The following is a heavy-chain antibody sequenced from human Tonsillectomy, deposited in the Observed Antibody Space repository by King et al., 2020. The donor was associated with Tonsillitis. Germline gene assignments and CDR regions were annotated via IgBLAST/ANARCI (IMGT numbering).Heavy chain of an antibody. Sequence: VQLVESGAEVKKPGASVKVSCKASGYSFTGYYVHWVRQAPGQGLEWMGWVNPNSGGTKYAQKFQGRVTMTMDTSISTAYMEVSRLRSDDTAVYYCARDLSYDSSGYFGYWGQGTLVTVSS. J-gene: IGHJ4*02. CDR3: ARDLSYDSSGYFGY. V-gene: IGHV1-2*02. D-gene: IGHD3-22*01. CDR2: VNPNSGGT. CDR1: GYSFTGYY.